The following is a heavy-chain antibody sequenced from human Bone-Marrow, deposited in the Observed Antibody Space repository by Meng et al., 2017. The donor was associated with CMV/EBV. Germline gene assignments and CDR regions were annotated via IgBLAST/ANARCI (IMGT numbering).Heavy chain of an antibody. CDR1: GGSISSYY. D-gene: IGHD4-17*01. CDR3: ARFDYALY. J-gene: IGHJ4*02. CDR2: IHYSGTT. V-gene: IGHV4-59*01. Sequence: GSLRLSCSVSGGSISSYYWSWIRQPPGKGLEWIGYIHYSGTTNYNPSLKGRVTISVDTSKNQFSLKLRSVTAADTAVYYCARFDYALYWGQGTLVTVSS.